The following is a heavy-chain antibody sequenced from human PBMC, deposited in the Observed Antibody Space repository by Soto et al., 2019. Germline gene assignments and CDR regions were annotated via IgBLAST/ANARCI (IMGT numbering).Heavy chain of an antibody. D-gene: IGHD1-26*01. V-gene: IGHV4-30-2*01. J-gene: IGHJ4*02. Sequence: QLQLQESGSRLVKPSQTLSLICDVYGGSIGSGGHSWSWIRQPPGKGLEWIGYIYHSGSTYYHPSLKGRVTISIDRSKSQFALKLNSVTAADTAVYYCARNLLGYIDYWGQGTLVTVSS. CDR2: IYHSGST. CDR3: ARNLLGYIDY. CDR1: GGSIGSGGHS.